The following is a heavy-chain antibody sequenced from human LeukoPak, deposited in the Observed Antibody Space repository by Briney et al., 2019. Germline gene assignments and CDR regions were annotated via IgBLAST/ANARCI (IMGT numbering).Heavy chain of an antibody. D-gene: IGHD3-9*01. CDR2: ISAYNGNT. J-gene: IGHJ4*02. CDR1: GYTFTSYG. CDR3: ARLVASNYDILTGYPGFDY. V-gene: IGHV1-18*01. Sequence: ASVKASCKASGYTFTSYGISWVRQAPGQGLEWMGWISAYNGNTNYAQKLQGRVTMTTDTSTSTAYMELRSLRSDDTAVYYCARLVASNYDILTGYPGFDYWGQGTLVTVSS.